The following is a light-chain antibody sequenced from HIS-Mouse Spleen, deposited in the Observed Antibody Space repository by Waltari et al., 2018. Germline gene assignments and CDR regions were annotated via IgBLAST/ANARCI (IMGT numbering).Light chain of an antibody. CDR3: NSRDSSGNVV. V-gene: IGLV3-19*01. Sequence: SSELTQDPAVSVALGQTVRITCQGASLRSYYASWYQQKPGQAPVLVSYGKNNRPSGIPDRFSGSSSGNTASLTITGAQAEDEADYYCNSRDSSGNVVFGGGTKLTVL. J-gene: IGLJ2*01. CDR2: GKN. CDR1: SLRSYY.